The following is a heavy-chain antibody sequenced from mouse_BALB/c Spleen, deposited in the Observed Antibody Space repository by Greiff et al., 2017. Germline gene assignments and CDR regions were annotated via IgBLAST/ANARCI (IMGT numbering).Heavy chain of an antibody. CDR1: GYSITSDYA. D-gene: IGHD1-1*01. J-gene: IGHJ1*01. Sequence: EVQLQQSGPGLVKPSQSLSLTCTVTGYSITSDYAWNWIRQFPGNKLEWMGYISYSGSTSYNPSLKSRISITRDTSKNQFFLQLNSVTTEDTATYYCAREGIYYYGSDWYFDVWGAGTTVTVSS. CDR2: ISYSGST. V-gene: IGHV3-2*02. CDR3: AREGIYYYGSDWYFDV.